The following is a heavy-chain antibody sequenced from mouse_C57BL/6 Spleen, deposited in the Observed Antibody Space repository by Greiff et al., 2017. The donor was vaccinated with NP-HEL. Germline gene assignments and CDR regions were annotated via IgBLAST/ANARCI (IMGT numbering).Heavy chain of an antibody. CDR2: IHPNSGST. J-gene: IGHJ1*03. CDR3: ARGPTVVAYFDV. D-gene: IGHD1-1*01. V-gene: IGHV1-64*01. Sequence: VQLQQSGAELVKPGASVKLSCKASGYTFTSYWMHWVKQRPGQGLEWIGMIHPNSGSTNYNEKFKSKATLTVDKSSSTAYMQLSSLTSEDSAVYYCARGPTVVAYFDVWGTGTTVTVSS. CDR1: GYTFTSYW.